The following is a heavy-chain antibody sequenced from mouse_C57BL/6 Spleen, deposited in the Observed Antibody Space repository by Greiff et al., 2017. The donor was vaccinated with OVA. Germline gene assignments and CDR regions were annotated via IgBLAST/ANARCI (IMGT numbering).Heavy chain of an antibody. CDR3: ARRAGTKYFDY. CDR1: GYTFTSYW. J-gene: IGHJ2*01. CDR2: IDPSDSET. V-gene: IGHV1-52*01. Sequence: QVQLQQSGAELVRPGSSVKLSCKASGYTFTSYWMHWVKQRPIQGLEWIGNIDPSDSETHYNQKFKDKATLTVDKSSSTAYMQLSSLTSEDSAVYYCARRAGTKYFDYWGQGTTLTVSS. D-gene: IGHD4-1*01.